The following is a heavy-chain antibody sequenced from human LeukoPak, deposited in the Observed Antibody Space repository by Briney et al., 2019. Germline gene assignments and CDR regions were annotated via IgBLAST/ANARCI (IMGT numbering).Heavy chain of an antibody. Sequence: ASVKVSCKASGYTFTSYGINWVRQATGQGLEWMGWMNPNSGNTGYAQKFQGRVTMTRNTSISTAYMELSSLRSEDTAVYYCARSTSSGYYYVWLGYYYYGMDVWGQGTTVTVSS. CDR2: MNPNSGNT. CDR3: ARSTSSGYYYVWLGYYYYGMDV. CDR1: GYTFTSYG. V-gene: IGHV1-8*02. D-gene: IGHD3-22*01. J-gene: IGHJ6*02.